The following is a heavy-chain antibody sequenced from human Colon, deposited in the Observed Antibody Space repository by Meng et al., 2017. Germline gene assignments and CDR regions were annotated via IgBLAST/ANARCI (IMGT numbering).Heavy chain of an antibody. CDR2: ISPYNGNT. CDR3: ARDHLTYWLDP. CDR1: GYNFKNYD. V-gene: IGHV1-18*01. Sequence: QAHLVQSGPEVKKPGASLKVSCKAFGYNFKNYDISWVRQAPGQGLEWMGRISPYNGNTEYAQNFQGRVTMTTDTSTNTAYMEVRSLRSDDTAVYFCARDHLTYWLDPWGQGTLVTVSS. J-gene: IGHJ5*02.